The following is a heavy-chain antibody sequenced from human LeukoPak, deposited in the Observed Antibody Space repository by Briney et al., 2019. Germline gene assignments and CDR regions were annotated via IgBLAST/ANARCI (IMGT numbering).Heavy chain of an antibody. J-gene: IGHJ3*02. CDR3: AKGFYDNSASGVFDI. Sequence: PGGSLTLLCAASGFAFSSFATSWLRQAPGKGLEWVSDISASGGSTYYADSVKGRFTISRDNSKNTLYLQMNSLRAEDTAVYYCAKGFYDNSASGVFDIWGQGTMVTVSS. CDR2: ISASGGST. D-gene: IGHD3-22*01. CDR1: GFAFSSFA. V-gene: IGHV3-23*01.